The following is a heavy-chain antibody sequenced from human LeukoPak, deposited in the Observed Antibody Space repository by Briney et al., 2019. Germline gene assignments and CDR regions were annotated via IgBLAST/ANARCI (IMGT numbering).Heavy chain of an antibody. Sequence: PSETLSLTCSVSGVSMTNDRWTWIRQAPGKGLEWIGYMSDSGQTNYNPSLRSRATVSVDTSKGQCSLRLTSVTPADTAVYYCARITGYFDSGGSYYWGFFEYWGQGSLVTVSS. CDR2: MSDSGQT. CDR3: ARITGYFDSGGSYYWGFFEY. J-gene: IGHJ4*02. V-gene: IGHV4-59*01. CDR1: GVSMTNDR. D-gene: IGHD3-22*01.